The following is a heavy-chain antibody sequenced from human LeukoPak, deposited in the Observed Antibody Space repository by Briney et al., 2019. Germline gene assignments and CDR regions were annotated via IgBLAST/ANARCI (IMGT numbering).Heavy chain of an antibody. Sequence: PSETLSLTCPVSGGSISSYYWSWIRQPPGKGLEWIGYIYYSGSTNYNPSLKSRVTISVDTSKNQFSLKLSSVTAADTAVYYCAGVVGDSLVGPDAFDIWGQGTIVTVSS. V-gene: IGHV4-59*01. CDR3: AGVVGDSLVGPDAFDI. D-gene: IGHD1-26*01. CDR2: IYYSGST. J-gene: IGHJ3*02. CDR1: GGSISSYY.